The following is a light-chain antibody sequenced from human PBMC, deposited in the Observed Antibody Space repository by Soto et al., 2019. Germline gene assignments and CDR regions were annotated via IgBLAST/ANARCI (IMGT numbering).Light chain of an antibody. Sequence: QSVLTQPRSVSGSPGQTVTISCTGTSSDVGGYNYVSWYQQHPGKAPKVLIYEVTKRPSGVPDRFSGSKSGNTASLTISGLQAEDEAYYYCCSYAGSYDWVFGGGTQLTVL. CDR1: SSDVGGYNY. CDR2: EVT. J-gene: IGLJ3*02. CDR3: CSYAGSYDWV. V-gene: IGLV2-11*01.